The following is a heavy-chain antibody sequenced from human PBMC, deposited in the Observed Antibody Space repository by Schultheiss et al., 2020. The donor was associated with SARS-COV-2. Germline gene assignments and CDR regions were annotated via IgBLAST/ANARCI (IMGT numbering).Heavy chain of an antibody. J-gene: IGHJ4*02. Sequence: GGSLRLSCAASGFTFSDHYMSWIRQAPGKGLEWVSYISSSGSTIYYADSVKGRFTISRDNAKNSLYLQMNSLRAEDTAVYYCARDDGPYSSSWYYFDYWGQGTLVTVSS. D-gene: IGHD6-13*01. V-gene: IGHV3-11*04. CDR1: GFTFSDHY. CDR3: ARDDGPYSSSWYYFDY. CDR2: ISSSGSTI.